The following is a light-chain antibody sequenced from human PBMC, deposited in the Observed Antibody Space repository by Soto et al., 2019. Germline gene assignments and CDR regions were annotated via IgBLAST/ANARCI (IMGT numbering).Light chain of an antibody. CDR3: QQYGGPPWT. V-gene: IGKV3-20*01. CDR1: QSVSSSW. Sequence: EIVLTQSPGTLSLSPGERATLSCRASQSVSSSWLAWYHQKPGQAPRLLIYGASSRATGVPDRFSGSRSGTDFSLTISRLEREDSTVFYCQQYGGPPWTFGQGTKGEIK. J-gene: IGKJ1*01. CDR2: GAS.